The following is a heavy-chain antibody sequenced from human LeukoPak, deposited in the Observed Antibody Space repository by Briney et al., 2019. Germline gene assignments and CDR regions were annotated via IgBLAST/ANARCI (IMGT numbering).Heavy chain of an antibody. CDR1: GYTFTGYY. J-gene: IGHJ5*02. Sequence: GASVKVSCKASGYTFTGYYMHWVRQAPGQGLESMGWINPNSGATTYAQKFQGRVTMTRDTSISTAYMELSSLSSDDTAVYYCARDSSSWPTWGQGTLVTVSS. CDR2: INPNSGAT. V-gene: IGHV1-2*02. D-gene: IGHD6-13*01. CDR3: ARDSSSWPT.